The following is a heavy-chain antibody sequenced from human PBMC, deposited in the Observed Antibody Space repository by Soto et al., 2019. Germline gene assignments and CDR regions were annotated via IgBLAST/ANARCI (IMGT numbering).Heavy chain of an antibody. CDR2: ISYDGSNK. J-gene: IGHJ6*02. Sequence: PGGSLRLSCAASGFTFSSYVMHWVRQAPGKGLEWVAVISYDGSNKYYADSVKGRFTISRDNSKNTLYLQMNSLRAEDTAVYYCAKDIGPVARDYYYYGMDVWGPGTTVTV. D-gene: IGHD5-12*01. CDR3: AKDIGPVARDYYYYGMDV. V-gene: IGHV3-30*18. CDR1: GFTFSSYV.